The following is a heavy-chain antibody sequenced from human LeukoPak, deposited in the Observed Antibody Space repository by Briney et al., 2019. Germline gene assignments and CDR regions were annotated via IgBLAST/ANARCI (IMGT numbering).Heavy chain of an antibody. V-gene: IGHV1-69*06. CDR2: IIPIFGTA. CDR3: ARDRRELGLAFDY. J-gene: IGHJ4*02. CDR1: GGTFSSYA. Sequence: ASVKVSCKASGGTFSSYAISWVRQAPGQGLEWMGGIIPIFGTANYAQKFQGRVTITADKSTSTAYMELRSLRSDDTAVYYCARDRRELGLAFDYWGQGTLVTVSS. D-gene: IGHD1-26*01.